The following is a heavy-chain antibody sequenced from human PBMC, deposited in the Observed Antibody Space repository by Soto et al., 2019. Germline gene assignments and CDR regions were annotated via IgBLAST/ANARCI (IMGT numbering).Heavy chain of an antibody. CDR2: ISANDVGT. CDR1: GFTLRNYA. Sequence: GGSLRLSCEASGFTLRNYAMTWIRQAPGKGLEWVSLISANDVGTYYAESVKTRFTISTDQSRNAVYLQMDSLRADDTAIYYCAKAKNDYNWDNRPPFDYWGQGTLVTVSS. V-gene: IGHV3-23*01. D-gene: IGHD1-20*01. J-gene: IGHJ4*02. CDR3: AKAKNDYNWDNRPPFDY.